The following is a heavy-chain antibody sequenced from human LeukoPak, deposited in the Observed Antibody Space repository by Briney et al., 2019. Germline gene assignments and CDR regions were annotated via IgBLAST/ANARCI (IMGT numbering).Heavy chain of an antibody. CDR1: GYTFTSYG. CDR2: ISAYNGNT. J-gene: IGHJ4*02. V-gene: IGHV1-18*01. CDR3: ASIAGGAATEYYFDY. D-gene: IGHD1-26*01. Sequence: ASVKVSCKASGYTFTSYGISWVRQAPGQGLEWMGWISAYNGNTNYAQKLQGRVTMTTDTSTSTAYMELSSLRSEDTAVYYCASIAGGAATEYYFDYWGQGTLVTVSS.